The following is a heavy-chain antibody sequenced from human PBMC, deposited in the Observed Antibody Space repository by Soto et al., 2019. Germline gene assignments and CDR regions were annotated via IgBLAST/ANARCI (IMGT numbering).Heavy chain of an antibody. J-gene: IGHJ5*02. CDR1: GYTFTSYA. Sequence: ASVKVSCKASGYTFTSYAMHWVRQAPGQRLEWMGWINAGNGNTKYSQKFQGRVTITRDTSASTAYMELSSLRSEDTAVYYCARTGTTSNWFDPWGQGTLVTVSS. V-gene: IGHV1-3*01. CDR3: ARTGTTSNWFDP. D-gene: IGHD1-7*01. CDR2: INAGNGNT.